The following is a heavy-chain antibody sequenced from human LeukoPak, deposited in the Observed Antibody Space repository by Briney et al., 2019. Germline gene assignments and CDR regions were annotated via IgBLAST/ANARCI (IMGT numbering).Heavy chain of an antibody. CDR1: GYSFTSYW. CDR3: ARRRTGSYYDYYYYMDV. J-gene: IGHJ6*03. CDR2: IYPGDSDT. Sequence: GESLKISCKGSGYSFTSYWIGGVRQMPGKGLEGMGIIYPGDSDTRYSPSFQGQVTISADKSIRTAYLQWSSLKASDTAMYYCARRRTGSYYDYYYYMDVWGKGTTVTVSS. V-gene: IGHV5-51*01. D-gene: IGHD1-26*01.